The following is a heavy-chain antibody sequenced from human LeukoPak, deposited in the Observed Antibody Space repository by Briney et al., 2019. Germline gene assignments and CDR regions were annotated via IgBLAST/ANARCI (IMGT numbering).Heavy chain of an antibody. V-gene: IGHV4-59*08. D-gene: IGHD6-19*01. CDR2: IYYSGGT. J-gene: IGHJ3*02. CDR1: GGSISSYY. Sequence: KTSETLSLTCTVSGGSISSYYWSWIRQPPGKGLEWIGYIYYSGGTNYNPSLKSRVTISVDTSKNQFSLKLSSVTAADTAVYYCARHPQQWLVSDYAFDIWGQGTMVTVSS. CDR3: ARHPQQWLVSDYAFDI.